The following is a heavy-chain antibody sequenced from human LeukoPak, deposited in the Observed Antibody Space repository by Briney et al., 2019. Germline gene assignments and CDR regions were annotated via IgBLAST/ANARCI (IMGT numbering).Heavy chain of an antibody. CDR3: ARARLIYCSVCRGFDP. CDR1: GGSISSGGYS. J-gene: IGHJ5*02. D-gene: IGHD2-15*01. V-gene: IGHV4-30-2*01. CDR2: IYHSGST. Sequence: SQTLSLTCAVSGGSISSGGYSWSWIRQPPGKGLEWIGYIYHSGSTYYNPSLKSRVTISVDTSKNQFSLKLSSVTAADTAVYYCARARLIYCSVCRGFDPWGQGTLVTVSS.